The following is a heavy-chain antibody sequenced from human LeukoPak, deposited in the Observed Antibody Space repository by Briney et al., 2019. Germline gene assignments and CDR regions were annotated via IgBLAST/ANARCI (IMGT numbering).Heavy chain of an antibody. CDR2: IYSGGTT. V-gene: IGHV3-53*01. J-gene: IGHJ4*02. CDR1: GFTVSSNY. CDR3: ARDSVVRGVEY. D-gene: IGHD3-10*01. Sequence: PGGSLRLSCAASGFTVSSNYMTWVRQAPGKGLEWVSVIYSGGTTYYAASVKGRFTISRDNSKNTLYLQMNSLRAEDTAVYYCARDSVVRGVEYWGQGTLVTVSS.